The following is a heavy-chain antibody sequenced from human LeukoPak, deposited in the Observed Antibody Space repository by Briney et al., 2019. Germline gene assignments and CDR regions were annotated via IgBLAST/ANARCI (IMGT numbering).Heavy chain of an antibody. D-gene: IGHD5-12*01. V-gene: IGHV3-74*01. CDR3: ARPPSYSGYDQATFHY. CDR2: INSDGSST. J-gene: IGHJ4*02. Sequence: GGSLRLSCAASGFTFSSYWMHWVRQAPGKGLVLVSRINSDGSSTSYADSVQGRFTISRDNAKNTLYLQLNSLRAEEPAVYYCARPPSYSGYDQATFHYWGQGTLVTVSS. CDR1: GFTFSSYW.